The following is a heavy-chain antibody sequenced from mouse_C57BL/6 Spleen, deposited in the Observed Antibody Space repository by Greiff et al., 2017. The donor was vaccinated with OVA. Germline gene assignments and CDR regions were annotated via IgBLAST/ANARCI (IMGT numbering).Heavy chain of an antibody. Sequence: VQLQQSGPELVKPGASVKISCKASGYSFTGYYMNWVKQSPEKSLEWIGEINPSTGGTTYNQKFKAKATLTVDKSSSTAYMQLKSLTSEDSAVYYCARDDYGHGFAYWGQGTLVTVSA. CDR1: GYSFTGYY. J-gene: IGHJ3*01. V-gene: IGHV1-42*01. CDR2: INPSTGGT. D-gene: IGHD2-4*01. CDR3: ARDDYGHGFAY.